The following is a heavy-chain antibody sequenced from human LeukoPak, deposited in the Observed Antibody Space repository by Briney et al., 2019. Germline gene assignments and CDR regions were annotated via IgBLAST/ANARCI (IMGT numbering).Heavy chain of an antibody. J-gene: IGHJ4*02. CDR1: GGSISSSNW. V-gene: IGHV4-4*02. CDR3: ARDRFYSSGWSYFDY. D-gene: IGHD6-19*01. Sequence: SETLSLTCAVSGGSISSSNWWSWVRQPPGKGLEWIGEIYHSGSTNYNPSLKSRVTISVDKSKNQFSLKLSSVTAADTAVYYCARDRFYSSGWSYFDYWGQGTLVTVSS. CDR2: IYHSGST.